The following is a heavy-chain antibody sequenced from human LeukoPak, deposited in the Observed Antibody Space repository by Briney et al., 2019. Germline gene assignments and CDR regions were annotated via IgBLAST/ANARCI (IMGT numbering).Heavy chain of an antibody. CDR3: VRADSSGWPDLDY. V-gene: IGHV3-13*01. Sequence: GGSLRLSCLASGFAFSRFDMHWVRQPIGKGLEWVSGIDTAGDTYYPDSVKGRFTISRENVKNSIYPHMNSLRAGDTAVYFCVRADSSGWPDLDYWGQGTLVTVSS. CDR1: GFAFSRFD. CDR2: IDTAGDT. J-gene: IGHJ4*02. D-gene: IGHD6-19*01.